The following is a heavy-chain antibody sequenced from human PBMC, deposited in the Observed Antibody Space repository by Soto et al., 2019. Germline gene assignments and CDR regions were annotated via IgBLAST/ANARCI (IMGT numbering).Heavy chain of an antibody. CDR1: GFTFSSYA. CDR2: ISGSGGST. V-gene: IGHV3-23*01. CDR3: AKDDIVVVPARYNAVWPVNWFDP. Sequence: GGSLRLSCAASGFTFSSYAMSWVRQAPGKGLEWVSAISGSGGSTYYADSVKGRFTISRDNSKNTLYLQMNSLRAEDTAVYYCAKDDIVVVPARYNAVWPVNWFDPWGQGTLVTVSS. D-gene: IGHD2-2*01. J-gene: IGHJ5*02.